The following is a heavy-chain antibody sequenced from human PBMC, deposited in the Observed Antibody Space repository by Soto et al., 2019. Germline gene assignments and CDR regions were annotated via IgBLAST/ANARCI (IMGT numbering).Heavy chain of an antibody. Sequence: SETFSLTCSVSGGSISSIDYFWSWIRQPPGKGLEWIGFIYHTGTTYYNPSLRSRVTISIDTSKSQFSMKLNSVTAADTAVYYCARVMAAMQNWLDPWGQGTLVTVSS. CDR1: GGSISSIDYF. CDR3: ARVMAAMQNWLDP. J-gene: IGHJ5*02. V-gene: IGHV4-30-4*01. D-gene: IGHD2-2*01. CDR2: IYHTGTT.